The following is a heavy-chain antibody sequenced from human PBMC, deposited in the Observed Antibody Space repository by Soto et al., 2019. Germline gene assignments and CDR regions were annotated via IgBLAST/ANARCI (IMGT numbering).Heavy chain of an antibody. D-gene: IGHD3-22*01. CDR3: ARAAPDYYDSSGYYSPRYFDY. J-gene: IGHJ4*02. CDR1: GGSISSYY. Sequence: QVQLQESGPGLVKPSETLSLTCTVSGGSISSYYWSWIRQPPGKGLEWIGYIYYSGSTNYNPSLKSRVTISVDTSKNQFSLKLSSVTAADTAVYYCARAAPDYYDSSGYYSPRYFDYWGQGTLVTVSS. V-gene: IGHV4-59*01. CDR2: IYYSGST.